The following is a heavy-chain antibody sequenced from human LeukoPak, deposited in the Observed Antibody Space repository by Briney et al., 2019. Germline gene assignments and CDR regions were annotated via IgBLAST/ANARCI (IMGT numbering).Heavy chain of an antibody. CDR1: GGPISSGDCY. CDR3: ARDHYYEDAFDI. CDR2: IYYSGST. Sequence: SDTLSLTCTVSGGPISSGDCYWGWIRQHPGKGLEWIGYIYYSGSTYYNPSLKSRVTISVDTSKNQFSLKLSSVTAADTAVYYCARDHYYEDAFDIWGQGTMVTVSS. D-gene: IGHD3-22*01. V-gene: IGHV4-31*03. J-gene: IGHJ3*02.